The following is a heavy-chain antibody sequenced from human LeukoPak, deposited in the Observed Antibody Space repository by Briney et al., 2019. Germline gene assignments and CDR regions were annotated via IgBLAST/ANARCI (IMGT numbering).Heavy chain of an antibody. CDR2: IKQDGSEK. J-gene: IGHJ4*02. V-gene: IGHV3-7*03. CDR3: ARGRRMARYCSGGSCYFDY. Sequence: GGSLRLSCAASGFTFSSYWMSWVRQAPGKELEWVANIKQDGSEKYYVDSVKGRFTISRDNAKNSLYLQMNSLRAEDTAVYYCARGRRMARYCSGGSCYFDYWGQGTLVTVSS. CDR1: GFTFSSYW. D-gene: IGHD2-15*01.